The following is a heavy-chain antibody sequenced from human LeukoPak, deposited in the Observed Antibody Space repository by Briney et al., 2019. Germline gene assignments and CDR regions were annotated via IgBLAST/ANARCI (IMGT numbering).Heavy chain of an antibody. Sequence: GGSLRLSCAASGFPFGSHAMSWVRQAPGKGLEWVSAISGSGGSTYYADSVKGRFTISRDNSKNTLYLQMNSLRAEDTAVYYCAKDNRRGSGSYPSGYYFDYWGQGTLVTVSS. CDR1: GFPFGSHA. V-gene: IGHV3-23*01. CDR2: ISGSGGST. D-gene: IGHD3-10*01. J-gene: IGHJ4*02. CDR3: AKDNRRGSGSYPSGYYFDY.